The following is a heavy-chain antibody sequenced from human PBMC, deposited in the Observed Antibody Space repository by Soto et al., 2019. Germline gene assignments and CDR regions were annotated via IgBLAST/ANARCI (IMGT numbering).Heavy chain of an antibody. CDR1: GFTFTSYW. D-gene: IGHD3-10*01. CDR2: INPDGSEA. V-gene: IGHV3-74*01. J-gene: IGHJ4*02. Sequence: HPGGSLRLSCAVSGFTFTSYWMHWFRQVPGEGLVWISRINPDGSEAVYAGSVKGRFTISRDNAKNTLYLQMNSLRADDTAVYYCVSQRTNMDPVDTATYYCAYYTSPAYGSGSLFDYWGQGTQVTVSS. CDR3: VSQRTNMDPVDTATYYCAYYTSPAYGSGSLFDY.